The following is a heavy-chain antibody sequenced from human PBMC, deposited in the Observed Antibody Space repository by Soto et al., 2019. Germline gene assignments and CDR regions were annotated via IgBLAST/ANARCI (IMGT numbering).Heavy chain of an antibody. J-gene: IGHJ4*02. CDR3: ATDFIYYYDSSGLAVDY. CDR1: GYTLTELS. Sequence: ASVKVSCKVSGYTLTELSIHWGRQAPGKGLEWMGCFDPEDGETIYAQKFQGRVTMTEDTSTDTAYMELSSLRSEDTAVYYCATDFIYYYDSSGLAVDYWGQGTLVTVSS. CDR2: FDPEDGET. V-gene: IGHV1-24*01. D-gene: IGHD3-22*01.